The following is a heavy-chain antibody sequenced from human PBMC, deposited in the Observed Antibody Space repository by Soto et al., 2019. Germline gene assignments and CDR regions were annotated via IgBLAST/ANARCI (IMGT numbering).Heavy chain of an antibody. CDR1: GGSISSFY. Sequence: PSETLSLTCTVSGGSISSFYWSWLRQPPGKGLEWIGYIYYIGSTNYNPSLTSRVTISVDTSKNQFSLKLSSVTAADTAVYHCARGYCSGGSCYEFDPWGQGTLVTVSS. CDR3: ARGYCSGGSCYEFDP. CDR2: IYYIGST. D-gene: IGHD2-15*01. V-gene: IGHV4-59*01. J-gene: IGHJ5*02.